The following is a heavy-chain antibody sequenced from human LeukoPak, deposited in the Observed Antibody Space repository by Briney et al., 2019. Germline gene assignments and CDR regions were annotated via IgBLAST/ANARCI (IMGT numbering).Heavy chain of an antibody. CDR3: AKADSNYGNYVPWDY. D-gene: IGHD4-11*01. V-gene: IGHV3-23*01. J-gene: IGHJ4*02. CDR1: RFTFSSYA. CDR2: ISGSGGST. Sequence: GGSLRLSCAASRFTFSSYALSWVRQAPGKGLEWVSAISGSGGSTYYADSVKGRFTISRDNSKNTLYLQMNSLRAEDTAVYYCAKADSNYGNYVPWDYWGQGTLVTVSS.